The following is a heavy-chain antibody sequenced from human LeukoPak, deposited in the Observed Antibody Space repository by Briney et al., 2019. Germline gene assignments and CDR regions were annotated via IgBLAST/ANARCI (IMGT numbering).Heavy chain of an antibody. CDR3: AKSDGHGTGYGFHI. D-gene: IGHD6-19*01. CDR1: GFTFNDYA. CDR2: IRDDGSDT. J-gene: IGHJ3*02. Sequence: GGSLRLSCAASGFTFNDYAMYWVRQSPGRGLQWGALIRDDGSDTYHADSGKGRFTISRDNSKNTVFLRMNSLRGEDSAIYYCAKSDGHGTGYGFHIWGQGTMVTVSS. V-gene: IGHV3-30*02.